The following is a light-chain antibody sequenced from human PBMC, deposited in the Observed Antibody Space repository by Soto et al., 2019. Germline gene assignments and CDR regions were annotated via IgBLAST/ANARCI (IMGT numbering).Light chain of an antibody. J-gene: IGKJ1*01. CDR2: DAS. Sequence: ELVMTQSPATLSVSPGETATLSCRASQSVNSNLAWYQQKPGQAPRLLISDASPRAACLPARFSGSGSGTEFTLTISSLKSEDFAVYFCQQSNNWPKTFGQGTKV. CDR1: QSVNSN. CDR3: QQSNNWPKT. V-gene: IGKV3-15*01.